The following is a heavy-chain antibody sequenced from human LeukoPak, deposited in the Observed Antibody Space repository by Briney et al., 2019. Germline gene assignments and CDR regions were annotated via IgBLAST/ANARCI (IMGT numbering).Heavy chain of an antibody. V-gene: IGHV3-21*04. Sequence: PGGSLSLSCAASGYTFTSYSINCVRRDPAQGLQWVISISSRSSHIYYADSVKGRFTISRDNADNSVSLQMNSLRAEDTAVYYCAREEAAGGDLDYWGQGTLVTVSS. D-gene: IGHD2-21*02. CDR3: AREEAAGGDLDY. J-gene: IGHJ4*02. CDR1: GYTFTSYS. CDR2: ISSRSSHI.